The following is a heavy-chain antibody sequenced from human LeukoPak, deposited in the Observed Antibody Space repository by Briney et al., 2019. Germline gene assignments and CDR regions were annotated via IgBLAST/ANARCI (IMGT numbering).Heavy chain of an antibody. CDR3: ARRADYSNAFDI. CDR2: ISSSSSSTK. D-gene: IGHD3-10*01. CDR1: GFTFSVYN. V-gene: IGHV3-48*01. Sequence: GGSLRLSCVASGFTFSVYNMNWVRQAPGKGLEWISYISSSSSSTKYYADSVKGRFTISRDNAKNSLYLQINSLRAEDTAVYYCARRADYSNAFDIWGLGTVVTVSS. J-gene: IGHJ3*02.